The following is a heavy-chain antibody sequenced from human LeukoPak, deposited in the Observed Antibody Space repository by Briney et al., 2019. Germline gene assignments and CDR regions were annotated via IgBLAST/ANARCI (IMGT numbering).Heavy chain of an antibody. D-gene: IGHD5-24*01. CDR3: ARRYGPFDY. Sequence: SETLSLTCTVSGGSISSYCWSWIRQPPGKGLEWIGYIYYSGSTNYNPSLKSRVTISVDTSKNQFSLKLSSVTAADTAVYYCARRYGPFDYWGQGTLVTVSS. J-gene: IGHJ4*02. V-gene: IGHV4-59*01. CDR1: GGSISSYC. CDR2: IYYSGST.